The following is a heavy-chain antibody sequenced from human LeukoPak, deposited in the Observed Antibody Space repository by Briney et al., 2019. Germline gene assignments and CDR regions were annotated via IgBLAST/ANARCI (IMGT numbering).Heavy chain of an antibody. J-gene: IGHJ4*02. Sequence: ASVKVSCKASGGTFSSYAISRVRQAPGQGLEWMGGIIPIFGTANYAQKFQGRVTITADESTSTAYMELSSLRSEDTAVYYCARDPIAVAGPFDYWGQGTLVTVSS. D-gene: IGHD6-19*01. CDR1: GGTFSSYA. CDR2: IIPIFGTA. CDR3: ARDPIAVAGPFDY. V-gene: IGHV1-69*13.